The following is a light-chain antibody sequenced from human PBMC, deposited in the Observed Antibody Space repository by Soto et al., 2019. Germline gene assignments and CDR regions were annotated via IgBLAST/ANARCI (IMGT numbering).Light chain of an antibody. V-gene: IGKV1-33*01. J-gene: IGKJ1*01. CDR2: DAS. CDR1: QDITNY. Sequence: DIQMTQSPSSLSASVGDRVTITCLASQDITNYLNWFQHKPGKAPKLLICDASNLETGVPSRFSGRGSGTDFTLTISGLQAEDVAVYYCQQYCVRPWTFGQGTKVEIK. CDR3: QQYCVRPWT.